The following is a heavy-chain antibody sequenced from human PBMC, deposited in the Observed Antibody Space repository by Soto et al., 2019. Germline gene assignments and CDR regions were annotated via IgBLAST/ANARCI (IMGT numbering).Heavy chain of an antibody. D-gene: IGHD3-16*01. V-gene: IGHV4-30-2*01. CDR2: IYHSGST. J-gene: IGHJ6*02. CDR1: GGSISSGGYS. Sequence: PSETLSLTCAVSGGSISSGGYSWSWIRQPPGKGLEWIGYIYHSGSTYYNPSLKSRVTISVDRSKNQFSLKLSSVTAADTAVYYCARGGTTLSSYYYYGVDVWGQGTTVTVSS. CDR3: ARGGTTLSSYYYYGVDV.